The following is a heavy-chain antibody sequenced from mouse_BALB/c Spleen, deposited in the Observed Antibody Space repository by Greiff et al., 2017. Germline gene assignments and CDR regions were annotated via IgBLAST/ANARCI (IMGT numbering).Heavy chain of an antibody. J-gene: IGHJ4*01. CDR3: GRGCGGVYYAMDY. CDR1: GYSFTGYF. CDR2: INPYNGDT. D-gene: IGHD3-3*01. Sequence: EVKLQESGPELVKPGASVKISCKASGYSFTGYFMNWVKQSHGKSLEWIGRINPYNGDTFYNQKFKGKATLTVDKSSSTAHMELLSLTSEDSAVYYCGRGCGGVYYAMDYWGQGTSVTVSS. V-gene: IGHV1-37*01.